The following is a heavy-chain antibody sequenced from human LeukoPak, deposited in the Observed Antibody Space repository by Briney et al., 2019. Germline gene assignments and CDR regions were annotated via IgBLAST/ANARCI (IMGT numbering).Heavy chain of an antibody. CDR3: ARGEYESSGYRSEAFDI. D-gene: IGHD3-22*01. CDR2: INPNSGAT. V-gene: IGHV1-2*04. CDR1: GYTFTDYY. Sequence: ASVKVSCKSSGYTFTDYYLHLVRQAPRQGLEWMGWINPNSGATKYAQKFQGWVTMTRDTSISTAYMELGGLRSDVTAMYYCARGEYESSGYRSEAFDIWGQGTMVTASS. J-gene: IGHJ3*02.